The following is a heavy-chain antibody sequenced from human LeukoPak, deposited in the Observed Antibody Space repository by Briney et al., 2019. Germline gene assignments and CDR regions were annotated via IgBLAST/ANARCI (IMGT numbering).Heavy chain of an antibody. V-gene: IGHV3-7*04. CDR2: IKQDGSEK. CDR3: ARDRDYYDSSGYSDAFDI. CDR1: GFTFSSYW. Sequence: GGSLRLSCAASGFTFSSYWMSWVRQAPGKGLEWVANIKQDGSEKYYVDSVKGRFTISRDNAKNSLYLQMNSLRAEDTAVYYCARDRDYYDSSGYSDAFDIWGRGTMVTVSS. D-gene: IGHD3-22*01. J-gene: IGHJ3*02.